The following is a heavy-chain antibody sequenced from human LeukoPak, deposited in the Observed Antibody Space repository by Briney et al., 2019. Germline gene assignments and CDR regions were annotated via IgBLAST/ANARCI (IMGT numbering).Heavy chain of an antibody. CDR3: ARAYKVLLWFGELESHYYMDV. Sequence: GGSLRLSCAASGFTFSSYAMSWVRQAPGKGLEWVANIKQDGSEKYYVDSVKGRFTISRDNAKNSLYLQMNSLRAEDTAVYYCARAYKVLLWFGELESHYYMDVWGKGTTVTISS. D-gene: IGHD3-10*01. V-gene: IGHV3-7*01. J-gene: IGHJ6*03. CDR1: GFTFSSYA. CDR2: IKQDGSEK.